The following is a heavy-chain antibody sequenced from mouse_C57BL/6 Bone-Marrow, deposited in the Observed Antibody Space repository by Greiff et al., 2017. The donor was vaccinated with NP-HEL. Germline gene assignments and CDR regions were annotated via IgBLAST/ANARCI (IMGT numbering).Heavy chain of an antibody. CDR1: GYTFTDYA. Sequence: VQLQQSGPELVRPGVSVKISCKGSGYTFTDYAMHWVKQSHAKSLEWIGVISTYYGDASYNQKFKDKATFTADTSSNTAYMQLSSLTTEDSAIYYCARGILLRYDYWGQGTTLTVSS. CDR2: ISTYYGDA. J-gene: IGHJ2*01. D-gene: IGHD1-1*01. CDR3: ARGILLRYDY. V-gene: IGHV1-67*01.